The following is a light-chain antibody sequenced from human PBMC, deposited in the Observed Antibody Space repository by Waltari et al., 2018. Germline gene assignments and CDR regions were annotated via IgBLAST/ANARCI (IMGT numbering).Light chain of an antibody. V-gene: IGLV2-23*01. Sequence: QSALTQPASVSGSPGQSITISCTGSSSDVGSYNLVSWYQQHPGKAPKLMIYEGSKRPSGVSKRFSGSKSDNTASLTISGLQAEDEAHYYCCSYAGSSAPRVFGGGTKLTVL. CDR2: EGS. J-gene: IGLJ3*02. CDR1: SSDVGSYNL. CDR3: CSYAGSSAPRV.